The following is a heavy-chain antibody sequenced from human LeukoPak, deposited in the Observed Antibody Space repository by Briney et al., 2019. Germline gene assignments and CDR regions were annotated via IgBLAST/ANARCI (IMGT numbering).Heavy chain of an antibody. V-gene: IGHV4-59*01. D-gene: IGHD3-22*01. CDR2: IHYSGST. CDR1: GGSSSNYY. Sequence: SETLSLTCTVSGGSSSNYYWSWIRQPPGKGLEWIGYIHYSGSTNYNPSLKSRVTIPVDTSKNQFSLKLSSVTAADTAVYYCASDYYDSSGFDYWGQGTLVTVSS. CDR3: ASDYYDSSGFDY. J-gene: IGHJ4*02.